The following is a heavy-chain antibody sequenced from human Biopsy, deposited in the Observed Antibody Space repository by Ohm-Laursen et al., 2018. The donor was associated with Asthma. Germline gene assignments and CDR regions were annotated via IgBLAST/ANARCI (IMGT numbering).Heavy chain of an antibody. J-gene: IGHJ4*02. CDR1: GGTFNTFV. CDR2: INSVFGTT. D-gene: IGHD2-2*01. Sequence: SSGKVSCKSLGGTFNTFVIGWVRQAPGQGSEWMGGINSVFGTTTYPQKFQDRVTITADDSTSTVYMELSSLRTEDTAVYYCARKAGSCISRTCYSLDFWGQGTLVTVSS. CDR3: ARKAGSCISRTCYSLDF. V-gene: IGHV1-69*01.